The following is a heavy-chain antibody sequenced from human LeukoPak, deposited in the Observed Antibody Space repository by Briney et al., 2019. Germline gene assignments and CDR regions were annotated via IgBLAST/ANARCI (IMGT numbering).Heavy chain of an antibody. D-gene: IGHD5-12*01. J-gene: IGHJ4*02. CDR3: ARAVRGYSGSKYYFDY. V-gene: IGHV4-34*01. CDR2: INHSGST. CDR1: GGSLSGYY. Sequence: SETLSLTCAVYGGSLSGYYWSWIRQPPGKGLEWIGEINHSGSTNYNPSLKSRVTISVDTSKNQFSLKLSSVTAADTAVYYCARAVRGYSGSKYYFDYWGQGTLVTVSS.